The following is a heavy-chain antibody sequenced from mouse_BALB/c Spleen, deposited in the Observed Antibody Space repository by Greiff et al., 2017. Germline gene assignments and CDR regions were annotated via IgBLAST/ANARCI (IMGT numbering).Heavy chain of an antibody. V-gene: IGHV7-1*02. J-gene: IGHJ2*01. D-gene: IGHD2-2*01. CDR2: SRNKANDYTT. Sequence: EVKVVESGGGLVQPGGSLRLSCATSGFTFSDFYMEWVRQPPGKRLEWIAASRNKANDYTTEYSASVKGRFIVSRDTSQSILYLQMNALRAEDTAIYYCARDADGYDGGGFDYWGQGTTLTVSS. CDR1: GFTFSDFY. CDR3: ARDADGYDGGGFDY.